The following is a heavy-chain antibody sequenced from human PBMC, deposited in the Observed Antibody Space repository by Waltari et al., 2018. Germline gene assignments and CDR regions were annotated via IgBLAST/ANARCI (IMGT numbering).Heavy chain of an antibody. Sequence: QVQLQQWGAGLLKPSETLSLTCAVYGGSFSGYYWSWIRQPPGTGLEWIGEINHSGSTNYNPSLKSRVTISVDTSKNQFSLKLSSVTAADTAVYYCARVKAGYDAFDIWGQGTMVTVSS. CDR1: GGSFSGYY. CDR2: INHSGST. CDR3: ARVKAGYDAFDI. J-gene: IGHJ3*02. D-gene: IGHD6-19*01. V-gene: IGHV4-34*01.